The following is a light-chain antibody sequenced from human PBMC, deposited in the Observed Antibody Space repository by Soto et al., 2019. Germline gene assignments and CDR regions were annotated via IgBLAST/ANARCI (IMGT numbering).Light chain of an antibody. J-gene: IGKJ1*01. CDR2: GAS. CDR1: QSVSSNY. CDR3: HQYGTSFRT. V-gene: IGKV3-20*01. Sequence: EVVLTQSPGTLSLSPGERATLSCRASQSVSSNYLAWYQQRPGQAPRLLIYGASNRASGIPDRFRGSGSGTDFTLTISRLEPEDFALYYCHQYGTSFRTFGQGTKVDIK.